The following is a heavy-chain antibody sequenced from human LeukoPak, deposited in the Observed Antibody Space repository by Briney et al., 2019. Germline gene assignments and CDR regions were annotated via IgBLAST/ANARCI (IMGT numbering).Heavy chain of an antibody. CDR2: ISGSGGST. Sequence: GGSLRLSCAASGFTFSSYAMSWVRQAPGKGLEWVSAISGSGGSTYSADSVKGRFTISRDDSKNTAYLQMDSLKTEDTAVYYCTTRRPDAFDIWGQGAMVTVSS. CDR1: GFTFSSYA. V-gene: IGHV3-23*01. J-gene: IGHJ3*02. CDR3: TTRRPDAFDI.